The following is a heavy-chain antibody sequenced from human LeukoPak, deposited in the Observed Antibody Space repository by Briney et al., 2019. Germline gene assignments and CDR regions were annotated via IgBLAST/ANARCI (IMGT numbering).Heavy chain of an antibody. D-gene: IGHD3-22*01. CDR3: ASLLTMIDY. Sequence: PGGSLRLSCAASGFTFSSYSMNWVRQAPGKGLECVSYISSSGSTIYYADSVKGRFTISRDNAKNSLYLQMNSLRAEDTAVYYCASLLTMIDYWGQGTLVTVSS. CDR1: GFTFSSYS. CDR2: ISSSGSTI. J-gene: IGHJ4*02. V-gene: IGHV3-48*04.